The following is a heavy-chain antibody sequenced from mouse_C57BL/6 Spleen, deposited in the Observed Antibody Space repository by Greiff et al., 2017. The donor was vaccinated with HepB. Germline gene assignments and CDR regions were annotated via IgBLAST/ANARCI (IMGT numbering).Heavy chain of an antibody. Sequence: VQLKQSGPELVKPGASVKISCKASGYSFTDYNMNWVKQSNGKSLEWIGVINPNYGTTSYNQKFKGKATLTVDQSSSTAYMQLNSLTSEDSAVYYCARLDYGSGYEAMDYWGQGTSVTVSS. CDR2: INPNYGTT. D-gene: IGHD1-1*01. J-gene: IGHJ4*01. CDR3: ARLDYGSGYEAMDY. V-gene: IGHV1-39*01. CDR1: GYSFTDYN.